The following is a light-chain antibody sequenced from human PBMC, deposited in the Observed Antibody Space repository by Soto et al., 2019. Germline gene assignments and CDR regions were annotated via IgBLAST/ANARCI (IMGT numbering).Light chain of an antibody. V-gene: IGKV1-39*01. J-gene: IGKJ2*01. CDR1: QNINIY. CDR2: GAS. CDR3: QQSYRSPYT. Sequence: IPLTQSPSSLSASVGDRVTVTCRASQNINIYLNWYQQKPGKAPTLLIYGASSLQSRVPSRFSGGGSRTDFTHTISSLQAEDFATYYCQQSYRSPYTFGQGTRLEI.